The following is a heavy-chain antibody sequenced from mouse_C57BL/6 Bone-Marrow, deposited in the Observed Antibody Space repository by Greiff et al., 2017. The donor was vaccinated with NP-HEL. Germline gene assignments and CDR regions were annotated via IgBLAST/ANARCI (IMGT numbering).Heavy chain of an antibody. J-gene: IGHJ2*01. D-gene: IGHD2-3*01. Sequence: EVKLLESGGGLVQPGGSLKLSCAASGIDFSRYWMSWVRRAPGKGLEWIGEINPDSSTINYAPSLKDKFIISRDNAKNTLYLQMSKVRSEDTARYYCARQGDGYYDFDYWGQGTTRTVSS. CDR2: INPDSSTI. V-gene: IGHV4-1*01. CDR1: GIDFSRYW. CDR3: ARQGDGYYDFDY.